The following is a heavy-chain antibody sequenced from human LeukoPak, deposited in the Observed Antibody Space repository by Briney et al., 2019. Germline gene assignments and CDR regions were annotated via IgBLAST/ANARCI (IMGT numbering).Heavy chain of an antibody. CDR1: GGSISSYY. CDR2: IYYSGST. D-gene: IGHD3-16*01. Sequence: PSETLSLTCTVSGGSISSYYWSWIRQPPGKGLEWIGYIYYSGSTNYNPSLKSRVTISVDTSKNQFSLKLSSVTAADTAVYYCARVSPYDYVWGSPNLYYFDYWGQGTLVTVSS. CDR3: ARVSPYDYVWGSPNLYYFDY. J-gene: IGHJ4*02. V-gene: IGHV4-59*01.